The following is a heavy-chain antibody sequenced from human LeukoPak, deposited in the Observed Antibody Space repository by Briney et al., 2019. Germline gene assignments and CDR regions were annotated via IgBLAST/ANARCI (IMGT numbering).Heavy chain of an antibody. D-gene: IGHD5-24*01. CDR2: TYYRSKGSN. CDR3: SRSDGASDFDY. Sequence: SQTLSPTCAISGDSVSSNRASWTWIRQSPSRGLEWLGRTYYRSKGSNDYAVSLKSRIRINPDTSKNQFPLRLNSVTPYDTAVYYCSRSDGASDFDYWGQGTLVTVSS. V-gene: IGHV6-1*01. J-gene: IGHJ4*02. CDR1: GDSVSSNRAS.